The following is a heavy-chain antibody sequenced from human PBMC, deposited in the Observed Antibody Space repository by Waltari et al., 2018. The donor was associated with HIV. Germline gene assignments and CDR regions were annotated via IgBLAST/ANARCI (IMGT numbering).Heavy chain of an antibody. CDR1: GGSISNYY. CDR3: ARGIYGDISGDMDV. Sequence: QVQLQESGPGLVKPSETLSLTCTVSGGSISNYYWSWIRQPPGKGLEWIGYMYYSGSTNYTPSLKSLVTISVDTSKNQFSLKLSSVTAADTAVYYCARGIYGDISGDMDVWGQGTTVTVSS. J-gene: IGHJ6*02. CDR2: MYYSGST. D-gene: IGHD3-3*01. V-gene: IGHV4-59*01.